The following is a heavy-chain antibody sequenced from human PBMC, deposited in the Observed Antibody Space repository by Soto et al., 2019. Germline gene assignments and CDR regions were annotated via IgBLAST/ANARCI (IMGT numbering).Heavy chain of an antibody. CDR3: ARGVAARPMRYFDL. V-gene: IGHV4-34*01. CDR1: GGSFSGYY. Sequence: QVQLQQWGAGLLKHSETLSLTCAVYGGSFSGYYWSWIRQPPGKGLEWIGEINHSGSTNYNPYLKGRGNISVDTSKNQFSLKLSSVTAADTAVYYCARGVAARPMRYFDLWGRGTLVTVPS. D-gene: IGHD6-6*01. J-gene: IGHJ2*01. CDR2: INHSGST.